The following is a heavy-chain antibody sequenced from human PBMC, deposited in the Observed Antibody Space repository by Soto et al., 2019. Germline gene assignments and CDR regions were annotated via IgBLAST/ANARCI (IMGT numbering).Heavy chain of an antibody. J-gene: IGHJ4*02. CDR2: VYWDDDN. CDR1: GFSLTTRPMG. V-gene: IGHV2-5*02. D-gene: IGHD1-1*01. Sequence: QITLKESGPPLVKPTQTLTLTCTFSGFSLTTRPMGVGWIRQAPGKALEWLVFVYWDDDNRYSPSLKSRLTVTRDPSNSQVVLTMANMDPVDTATYYCAHRLSGYDWNGGYFDYWGQGALVTVSS. CDR3: AHRLSGYDWNGGYFDY.